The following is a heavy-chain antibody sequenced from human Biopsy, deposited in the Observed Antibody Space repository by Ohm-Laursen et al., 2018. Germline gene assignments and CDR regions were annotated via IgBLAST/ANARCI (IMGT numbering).Heavy chain of an antibody. J-gene: IGHJ4*02. CDR2: IYYSGST. CDR1: GGSISRSSYY. Sequence: GTLSLTCTVTGGSISRSSYYWDWIRQPPGKGLEWIGSIYYSGSTYYNPSLKSRVTISADRSKNQFSLKLTSVTAADTAMYYCARQEFATSPLDYRGQGSLVTVSS. CDR3: ARQEFATSPLDY. D-gene: IGHD3-10*01. V-gene: IGHV4-39*01.